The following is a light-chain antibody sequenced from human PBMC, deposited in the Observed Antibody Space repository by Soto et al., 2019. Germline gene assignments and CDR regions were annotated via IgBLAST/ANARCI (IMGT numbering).Light chain of an antibody. CDR1: SSDVGGYNY. CDR2: DVT. CDR3: SSYTSSSTPLV. V-gene: IGLV2-14*01. J-gene: IGLJ3*02. Sequence: QSALTHPASVSGSPGQSITISCTVTSSDVGGYNYVSWYQQHPGKAPKLMIYDVTNRPSGVSNRFSGSKSGNTASLTISGLQAEDEADYYCSSYTSSSTPLVLGGGTKLTVL.